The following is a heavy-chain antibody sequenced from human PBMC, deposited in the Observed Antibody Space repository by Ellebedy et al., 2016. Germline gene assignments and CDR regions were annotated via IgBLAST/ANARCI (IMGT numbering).Heavy chain of an antibody. V-gene: IGHV3-30*18. Sequence: GGSLRLXXAASGFIFTTYGMHWVRQAPGKGLEWVATISADGNHKYYADSVKGRFTLSRDNSKDTLFLHIDSLRVEDTAVYYCAKEEYESSSGLDHWGQGTLVTVSS. D-gene: IGHD2/OR15-2a*01. CDR2: ISADGNHK. J-gene: IGHJ1*01. CDR3: AKEEYESSSGLDH. CDR1: GFIFTTYG.